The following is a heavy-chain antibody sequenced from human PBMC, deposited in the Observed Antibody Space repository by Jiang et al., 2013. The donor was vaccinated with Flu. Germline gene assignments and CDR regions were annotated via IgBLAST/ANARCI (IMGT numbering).Heavy chain of an antibody. Sequence: LVKPGGSLRLSCAASGFTFSDYYMSWIRQAPGKGLEWVSTFSTSSGNTYYADSVKGRFTISRDNSKNTLYLQMNSLRVEDTAVYYCATRSSGSPRNWGQGTLVTVSS. CDR2: FSTSSGNT. CDR3: ATRSSGSPRN. J-gene: IGHJ4*02. V-gene: IGHV3-11*03. D-gene: IGHD3-10*01. CDR1: GFTFSDYY.